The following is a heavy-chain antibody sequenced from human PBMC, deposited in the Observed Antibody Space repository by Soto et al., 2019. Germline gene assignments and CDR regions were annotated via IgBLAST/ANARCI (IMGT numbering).Heavy chain of an antibody. CDR3: ARSRAAGSYYYYYYGMDV. CDR1: GYTFTGYY. Sequence: ASVKVSCKASGYTFTGYYMHWVRQAPGQGLEWMGWINPNSGGTNYAQKFQGWVTMTRDTSISTAYMELSRLRSDDTAVYYCARSRAAGSYYYYYYGMDVWGQGTTVTVSS. D-gene: IGHD6-13*01. CDR2: INPNSGGT. V-gene: IGHV1-2*04. J-gene: IGHJ6*02.